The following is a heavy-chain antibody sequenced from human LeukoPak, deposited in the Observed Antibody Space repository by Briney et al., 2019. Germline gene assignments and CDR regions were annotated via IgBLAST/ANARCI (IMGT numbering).Heavy chain of an antibody. V-gene: IGHV3-48*02. CDR3: AKENWGIPF. CDR2: ISTSSSTI. D-gene: IGHD7-27*01. CDR1: GFTFSRSS. Sequence: GGSLRLSCAASGFTFSRSSMNWVRQAPGKGLEWVSYISTSSSTIYHADSVKGRFTISRDNAKNSLYLQMNSLRDEDTAVYYCAKENWGIPFWGQGALVTVSS. J-gene: IGHJ4*02.